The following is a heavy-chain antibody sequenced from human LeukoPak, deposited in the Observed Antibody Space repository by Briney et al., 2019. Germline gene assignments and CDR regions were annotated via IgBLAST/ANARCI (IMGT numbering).Heavy chain of an antibody. CDR2: ISGSGGST. CDR3: AKPFWSGYYFPDY. CDR1: GFTFSSYA. Sequence: GGSLRLSCAASGFTFSSYAMSWVRQAPGKGLEWVSVISGSGGSTYYADSLKGRFTISRDNSKNTLYLQMNSLRAEDTAVYYCAKPFWSGYYFPDYWGQGTLVTVSS. J-gene: IGHJ4*02. D-gene: IGHD3-3*01. V-gene: IGHV3-23*01.